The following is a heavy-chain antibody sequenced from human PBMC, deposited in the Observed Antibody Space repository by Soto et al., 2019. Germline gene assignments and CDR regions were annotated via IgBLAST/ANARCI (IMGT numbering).Heavy chain of an antibody. D-gene: IGHD5-18*01. Sequence: PSETLSLTCTVSGGSISSYYWSWIRQPPGKGLDWIGYIYYSGSTNYNPSLKSRVTISVDTSKNQFSLKLSSVTAADTAVYYCARLYSGYSYGSYYYYYGMDVWGQGTTVTVSS. CDR2: IYYSGST. CDR3: ARLYSGYSYGSYYYYYGMDV. V-gene: IGHV4-59*08. J-gene: IGHJ6*02. CDR1: GGSISSYY.